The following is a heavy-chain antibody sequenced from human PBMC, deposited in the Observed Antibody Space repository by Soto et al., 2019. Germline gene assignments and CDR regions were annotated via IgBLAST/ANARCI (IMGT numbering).Heavy chain of an antibody. V-gene: IGHV4-59*08. J-gene: IGHJ4*02. CDR1: GGSISSYY. CDR2: IYYSGST. CDR3: ARHGSAMATRTFDY. D-gene: IGHD5-18*01. Sequence: PSETLSLTCTGSGGSISSYYWSWIRQPPGKGLEWIGYIYYSGSTNYNPSLKSRVTISVDTSKNQFSLKLSSVTAADTAVYYCARHGSAMATRTFDYWGQGTLVTVS.